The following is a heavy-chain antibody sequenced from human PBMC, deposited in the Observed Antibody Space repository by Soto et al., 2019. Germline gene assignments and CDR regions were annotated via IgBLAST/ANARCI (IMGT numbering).Heavy chain of an antibody. CDR1: GGSINSGAHY. CDR3: ARGSSIAGLYYGMDV. Sequence: SLTCTVSGGSINSGAHYWSWVRQHPGKGLEWIGYIYYSGDTQYNPSLKSRVTISLDTSKNQFSLKLSSVTAADTAVYYCARGSSIAGLYYGMDVWGQGTTVTVSS. CDR2: IYYSGDT. V-gene: IGHV4-31*03. D-gene: IGHD6-6*01. J-gene: IGHJ6*02.